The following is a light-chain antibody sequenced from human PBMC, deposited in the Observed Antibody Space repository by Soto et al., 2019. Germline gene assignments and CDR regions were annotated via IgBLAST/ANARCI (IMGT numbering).Light chain of an antibody. Sequence: QSAMTQPRSVSGSHGHSVTISYTGTSTDVVASNNVAWYQQLPGRAPKLMIYDVSERPSGVPDRFPCSKSGNTASLTISGLPADDEADYYGCSYAVXFCVVGTETKVXV. CDR1: STDVVASNN. J-gene: IGLJ1*01. CDR3: CSYAVXFCV. V-gene: IGLV2-11*01. CDR2: DVS.